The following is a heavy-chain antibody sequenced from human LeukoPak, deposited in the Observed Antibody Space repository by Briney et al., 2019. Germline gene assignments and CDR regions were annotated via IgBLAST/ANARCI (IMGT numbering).Heavy chain of an antibody. J-gene: IGHJ4*02. Sequence: GGSLRLSCAASEFTFSNAWMNWVRQGPGKGLEWVGRIKSKTDGGTTDYAAPVEGRFTISRDDSKNTVYLQMNSLKTDDKAVYYCTSQYFDYWGQGTLVAVSS. V-gene: IGHV3-15*01. CDR1: EFTFSNAW. CDR3: TSQYFDY. CDR2: IKSKTDGGTT.